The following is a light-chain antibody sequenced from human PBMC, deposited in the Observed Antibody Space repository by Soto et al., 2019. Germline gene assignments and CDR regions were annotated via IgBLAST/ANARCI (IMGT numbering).Light chain of an antibody. CDR2: WAS. CDR1: QTVLNSYNNKNY. V-gene: IGKV4-1*01. CDR3: QQYSDLPLT. J-gene: IGKJ4*01. Sequence: DIVMTQSPDSVAVSLGERATINCKSSQTVLNSYNNKNYLAWYQQKPGQPPKLLFYWASTRESGVPDRFSGGGSATDFTLTITSLQAEDVAVYYGQQYSDLPLTFGGGTQVEIK.